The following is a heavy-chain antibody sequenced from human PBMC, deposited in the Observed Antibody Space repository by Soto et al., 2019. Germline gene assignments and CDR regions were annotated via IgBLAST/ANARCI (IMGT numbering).Heavy chain of an antibody. CDR1: GYTFTGYY. D-gene: IGHD5-18*01. CDR2: INPNSGGT. J-gene: IGHJ4*02. CDR3: ARLFSYGSSTAQPVDY. V-gene: IGHV1-2*04. Sequence: GASVKVSCKASGYTFTGYYMHWVRQAPGQGLEWMGWINPNSGGTNYAQKFQGWVTMTRDTSISTAYMELSRLRSDDTAVYYCARLFSYGSSTAQPVDYWGQGSLVTVSS.